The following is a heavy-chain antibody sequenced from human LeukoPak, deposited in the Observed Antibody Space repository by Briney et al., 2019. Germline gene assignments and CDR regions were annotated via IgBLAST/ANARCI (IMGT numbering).Heavy chain of an antibody. CDR3: ARALTGTDLNWFDP. CDR1: GGTFSSYA. CDR2: IIPIFGTA. V-gene: IGHV1-69*05. J-gene: IGHJ5*02. Sequence: SVKVSCKASGGTFSSYAISRVRQAPGQGLEWMGGIIPIFGTANYAQKFQGRVTITTDESTSTAYMELSSLRSEDTAVYYCARALTGTDLNWFDPWGQGTLVTVSS. D-gene: IGHD1-20*01.